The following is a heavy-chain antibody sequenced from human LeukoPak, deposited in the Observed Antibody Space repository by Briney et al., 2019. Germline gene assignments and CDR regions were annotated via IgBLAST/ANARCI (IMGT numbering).Heavy chain of an antibody. CDR3: VRQGDGSGWLFHY. CDR1: GYPFTTYW. J-gene: IGHJ4*02. V-gene: IGHV5-51*01. D-gene: IGHD6-19*01. Sequence: GESLKISCKGSGYPFTTYWIGWVRQMPGKGLEWRGVVYPGGSYTRYSPSLQGQVTLSADKSISTAYLQWSSMKASDSAMYFCVRQGDGSGWLFHYWGQGTLVTVSS. CDR2: VYPGGSYT.